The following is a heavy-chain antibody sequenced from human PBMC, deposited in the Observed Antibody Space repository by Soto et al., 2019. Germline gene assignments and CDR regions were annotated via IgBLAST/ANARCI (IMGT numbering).Heavy chain of an antibody. CDR2: IYSGGST. D-gene: IGHD3-3*01. CDR1: GFTVSSNY. CDR3: ARFDYDFWSGPPGWFDP. J-gene: IGHJ5*02. V-gene: IGHV3-53*01. Sequence: GGSLRLSCAAPGFTVSSNYMSWVRQAPGKGLEWVSVIYSGGSTYYADSVKGRFTISRDNSKNTLYLQMNSLRAEDTAVYYCARFDYDFWSGPPGWFDPWGQGTLVTVS.